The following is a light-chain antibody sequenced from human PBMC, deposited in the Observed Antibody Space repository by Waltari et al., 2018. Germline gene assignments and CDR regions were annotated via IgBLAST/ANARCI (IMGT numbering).Light chain of an antibody. CDR3: QQYNSYST. V-gene: IGKV1-5*03. Sequence: DIQMTQSPSTLSASVGDRVTITCRASQSISSWLAWYQQKPGKAPKVLIYKASSLESVVPSRFSGSGSGTEFTLTISSLQPDDFATYYCQQYNSYSTFGQGTKVEIK. CDR2: KAS. CDR1: QSISSW. J-gene: IGKJ1*01.